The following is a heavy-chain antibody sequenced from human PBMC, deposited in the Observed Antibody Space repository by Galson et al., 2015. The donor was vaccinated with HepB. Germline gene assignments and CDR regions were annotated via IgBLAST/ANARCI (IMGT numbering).Heavy chain of an antibody. Sequence: SLRLSCAASGFTFSSYGMHWVRQAPGKGLEWVAVISYDGSNKYYADSVKGRFTTSRDNSKNTLYLQMNSLRAEDTAVYYCAKKRDGLAGDDAFDTWGQGTMVTVSS. D-gene: IGHD3-16*01. CDR2: ISYDGSNK. CDR3: AKKRDGLAGDDAFDT. V-gene: IGHV3-30*18. J-gene: IGHJ3*02. CDR1: GFTFSSYG.